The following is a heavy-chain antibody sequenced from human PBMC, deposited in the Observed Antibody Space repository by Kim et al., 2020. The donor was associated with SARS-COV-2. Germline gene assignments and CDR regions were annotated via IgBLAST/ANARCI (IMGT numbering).Heavy chain of an antibody. J-gene: IGHJ4*02. D-gene: IGHD2-8*01. CDR3: ARSTGNLYGLDS. V-gene: IGHV4-59*12. Sequence: SETLSLTCTVSGGSFSNDFWLWIRQPPGKGLEYIGHIFYNGNTNYHPSLKSRVAISIDTSNNQFSLKVNSVTAADMAVYYCARSTGNLYGLDSWGQGTLVTVSS. CDR2: IFYNGNT. CDR1: GGSFSNDF.